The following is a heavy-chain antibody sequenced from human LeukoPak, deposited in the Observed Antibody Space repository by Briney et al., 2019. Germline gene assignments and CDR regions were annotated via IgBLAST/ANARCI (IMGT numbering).Heavy chain of an antibody. CDR1: GYTFTSYY. J-gene: IGHJ5*02. D-gene: IGHD3-10*01. CDR3: ARDLVTMVRGGFDP. V-gene: IGHV1-2*02. CDR2: INPNSGGT. Sequence: GASVKVSCKASGYTFTSYYMHWVRQAPGQGLEWMGWINPNSGGTNYAQKFQGRVTMTRDTSISTAYMELSRLRSDDTAVYYCARDLVTMVRGGFDPWGQGTLVTVSS.